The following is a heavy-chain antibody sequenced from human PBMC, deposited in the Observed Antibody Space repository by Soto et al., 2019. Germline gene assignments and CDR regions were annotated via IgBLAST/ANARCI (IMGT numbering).Heavy chain of an antibody. Sequence: EVQLVESGGGLVQPGGTLRLSCAASGFTFSSYWMHWVRQAPGKGLVWVSRINSDGSTTSYADSVKGRFTISRDNDKNTLYLQMNSLRAEDMAVYYCARAGVNYGFDYWGQGVLVTVSS. D-gene: IGHD2-8*01. V-gene: IGHV3-74*01. J-gene: IGHJ4*02. CDR2: INSDGSTT. CDR1: GFTFSSYW. CDR3: ARAGVNYGFDY.